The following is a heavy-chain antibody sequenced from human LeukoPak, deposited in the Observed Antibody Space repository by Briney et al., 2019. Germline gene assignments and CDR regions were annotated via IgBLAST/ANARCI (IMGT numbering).Heavy chain of an antibody. CDR1: GFTFSSYA. D-gene: IGHD2-2*01. V-gene: IGHV3-30-3*01. CDR3: AREIVVPAAVENNWFDP. Sequence: PGGSLRLSCAASGFTFSSYAMHWVRQAPGKGLEWVAVISYDGSNKYYADSVKGRFTISRDNSKNTLYLQMNSLRAEDTAVYYCAREIVVPAAVENNWFDPWGQGTLVTVSS. J-gene: IGHJ5*02. CDR2: ISYDGSNK.